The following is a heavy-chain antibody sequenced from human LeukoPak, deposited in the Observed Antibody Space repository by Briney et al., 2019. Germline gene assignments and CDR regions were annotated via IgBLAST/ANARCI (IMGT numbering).Heavy chain of an antibody. J-gene: IGHJ5*02. V-gene: IGHV4-59*08. Sequence: SETLSLTCTVSGGSIRSYYWSWIRQPPGKGLEWIGYIYSSGSTNYNPSLKGRVTISVDISKNQFSLKPSSVTAADTAVYYCARQFYCDSSGHNWFDPWGQGTLVTVSS. CDR2: IYSSGST. D-gene: IGHD3-22*01. CDR3: ARQFYCDSSGHNWFDP. CDR1: GGSIRSYY.